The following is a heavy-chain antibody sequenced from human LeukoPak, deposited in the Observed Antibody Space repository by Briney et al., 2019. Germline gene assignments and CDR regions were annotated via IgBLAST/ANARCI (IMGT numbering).Heavy chain of an antibody. CDR1: GGSISSGGYY. V-gene: IGHV4-31*03. Sequence: SETLSLTCNVSGGSISSGGYYWSWIRQHPGKGLEWIGYIYNSGSTYYNPSLKSRVTISVDTSKNQFSLKLSSLTAADTAVYYCASASSGAVAATVLDYWGRGTLVTVSS. CDR2: IYNSGST. J-gene: IGHJ4*02. D-gene: IGHD6-19*01. CDR3: ASASSGAVAATVLDY.